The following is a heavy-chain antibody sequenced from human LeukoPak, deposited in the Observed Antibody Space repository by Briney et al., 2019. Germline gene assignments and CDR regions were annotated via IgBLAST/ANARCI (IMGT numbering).Heavy chain of an antibody. CDR3: ATINYDGSGYYYAY. V-gene: IGHV3-30*02. CDR1: GFTFSSYG. D-gene: IGHD3-22*01. CDR2: IRYDGSNK. J-gene: IGHJ4*02. Sequence: GGSLRLSCAASGFTFSSYGMHWVRQAPGKGLEWVAFIRYDGSNKYYADSVKGRFTISRDNSKNTLYLQMNSLRAEDTAVYYCATINYDGSGYYYAYWGQGTLVTVSS.